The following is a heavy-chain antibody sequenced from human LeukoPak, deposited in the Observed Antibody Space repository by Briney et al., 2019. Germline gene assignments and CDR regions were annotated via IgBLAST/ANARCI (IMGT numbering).Heavy chain of an antibody. D-gene: IGHD6-19*01. CDR3: ARVHSSGWYYFDY. J-gene: IGHJ4*02. Sequence: RRSLRLSCAAPGFTFSSYAMHWVRQAPGKGLEWVAVISYDGSNNYYADSVKGRFTISRDNSKNTLYLQMNSLRAEDTAVYYCARVHSSGWYYFDYWGQGTLVTVSS. CDR1: GFTFSSYA. CDR2: ISYDGSNN. V-gene: IGHV3-30-3*01.